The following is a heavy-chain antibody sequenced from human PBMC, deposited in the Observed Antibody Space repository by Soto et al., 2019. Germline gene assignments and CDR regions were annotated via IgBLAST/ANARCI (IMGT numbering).Heavy chain of an antibody. D-gene: IGHD2-15*01. CDR3: AKDTGRGGGSVFDY. CDR1: GFIFSNYA. CDR2: ISCSGGDT. Sequence: EVQLLESGGGLVQPGGSLRLSCAPSGFIFSNYAMSWVRQARGKGLEWVSAISCSGGDTYYTESVKGRFTISRDNFKNTLYLQMNSLRAEDTAVYYCAKDTGRGGGSVFDYWGQGTLVTVSS. V-gene: IGHV3-23*01. J-gene: IGHJ4*02.